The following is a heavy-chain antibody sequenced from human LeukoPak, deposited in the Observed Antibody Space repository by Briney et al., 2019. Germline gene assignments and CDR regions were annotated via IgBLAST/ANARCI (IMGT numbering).Heavy chain of an antibody. J-gene: IGHJ6*02. CDR2: IIPIFGTA. CDR1: GGTFSSYA. CDR3: ARINYGGNWGYYYYYGMDV. Sequence: GASVKVSCKASGGTFSSYAISWVRQAPGQGLEWMGGIIPIFGTANYAQKFQGRVTITADESTSTAYMELSSQRSEDTAVYYCARINYGGNWGYYYYYGMDVWGQGTTVTVSS. V-gene: IGHV1-69*01. D-gene: IGHD4-23*01.